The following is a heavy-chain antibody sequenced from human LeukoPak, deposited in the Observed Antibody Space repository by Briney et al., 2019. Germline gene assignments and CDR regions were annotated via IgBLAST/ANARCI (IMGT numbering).Heavy chain of an antibody. D-gene: IGHD6-19*01. CDR2: ISSNGGST. CDR3: ARDSSGSFDY. J-gene: IGHJ4*02. CDR1: GFTSSSYA. Sequence: GGSLRLSCAASGFTSSSYAMHWVRQAPGKGLEYVSAISSNGGSTYYANSVKGRFTISRDNSKNTLYLQMGSLRAEDMAVYYCARDSSGSFDYWGQGTLVTVSS. V-gene: IGHV3-64*01.